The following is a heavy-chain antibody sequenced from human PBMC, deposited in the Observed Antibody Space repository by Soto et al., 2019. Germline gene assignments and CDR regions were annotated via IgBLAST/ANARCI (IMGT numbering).Heavy chain of an antibody. CDR2: IYPGDSDT. Sequence: LGESLKISCKGSGCSFTSYWIGWVRQMPGKGLEWMGIIYPGDSDTRYSPSFQGQVTISADKSISTAYLQWSSLKASDTAMYYCAGHSRPSSGWGTAFDIWGQGTMVTVSS. D-gene: IGHD6-19*01. V-gene: IGHV5-51*01. J-gene: IGHJ3*02. CDR3: AGHSRPSSGWGTAFDI. CDR1: GCSFTSYW.